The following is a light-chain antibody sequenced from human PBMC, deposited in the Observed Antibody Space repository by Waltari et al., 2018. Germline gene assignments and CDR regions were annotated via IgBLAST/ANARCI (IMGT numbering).Light chain of an antibody. CDR2: SAS. Sequence: VILTQSPATLSLSPGERATLSCRASQSVSSYLAWYHQKPGQAPRLLIHSASSRATGIPDRFSGSGSGTEFTLTISSLEPEDVGVYHCYQHSSGLTFGGGTKVEIK. CDR1: QSVSSY. J-gene: IGKJ4*01. CDR3: YQHSSGLT. V-gene: IGKV3-11*01.